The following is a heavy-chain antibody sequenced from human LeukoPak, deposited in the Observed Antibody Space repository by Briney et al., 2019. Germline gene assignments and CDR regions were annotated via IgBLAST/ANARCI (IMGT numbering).Heavy chain of an antibody. D-gene: IGHD3-22*01. J-gene: IGHJ4*02. V-gene: IGHV1-18*01. CDR1: TYTFTRYG. CDR2: ISAYNGNT. CDR3: ARPNYYDSSGYYEIFDY. Sequence: ASVKVSCKASTYTFTRYGISWVRQAPGQGLEWMGWISAYNGNTNYAQKLQGRVTMTTDTSTSTAYMELRSLRSDDTAVYYCARPNYYDSSGYYEIFDYWGQGTLVTVSS.